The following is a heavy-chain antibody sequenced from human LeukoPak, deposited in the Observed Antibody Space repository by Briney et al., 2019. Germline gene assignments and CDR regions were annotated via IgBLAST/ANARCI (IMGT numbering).Heavy chain of an antibody. CDR1: GYSISSGYY. CDR2: IYRSGST. J-gene: IGHJ5*02. CDR3: ARDNSVRDEAWWFNP. V-gene: IGHV4-38-2*02. Sequence: PSETLSLTCTVSGYSISSGYYWGWIRQPPGKGLEWIGSIYRSGSTYYNPSLKSRVTISVDTSKNQFSLKLSSVTAADTAVYYCARDNSVRDEAWWFNPWGQGTLVTVSS. D-gene: IGHD5-24*01.